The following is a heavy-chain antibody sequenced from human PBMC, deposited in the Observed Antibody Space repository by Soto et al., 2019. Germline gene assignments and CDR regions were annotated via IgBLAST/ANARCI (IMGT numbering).Heavy chain of an antibody. CDR3: VRNLDTSSWYPGNPYYFDY. D-gene: IGHD6-13*01. Sequence: QVQLVQSGAEVKKPGASVKVACKASGYTFTSYGISWVRQAPGQGLEWMGWIAAYNGNTKYAQMFEGRVTMTIDTFSRXTXLDLTSLTSDDTAVYFCVRNLDTSSWYPGNPYYFDYWGQGTLVTVSS. CDR2: IAAYNGNT. CDR1: GYTFTSYG. V-gene: IGHV1-18*01. J-gene: IGHJ4*02.